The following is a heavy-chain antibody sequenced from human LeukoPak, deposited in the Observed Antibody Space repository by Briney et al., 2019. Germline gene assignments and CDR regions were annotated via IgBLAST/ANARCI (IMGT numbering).Heavy chain of an antibody. CDR2: ISAYNGNT. Sequence: ASVKVSCKASGYTFTSYGISWVRQAPGQGLEWMGWISAYNGNTNYAQKLQGRVTMTTDTSTSTAYMELRSLRSDDTAVYYCAREGYCNSTSCNTPFDYWGQGTLVTVSS. CDR3: AREGYCNSTSCNTPFDY. J-gene: IGHJ4*02. V-gene: IGHV1-18*01. CDR1: GYTFTSYG. D-gene: IGHD2-2*01.